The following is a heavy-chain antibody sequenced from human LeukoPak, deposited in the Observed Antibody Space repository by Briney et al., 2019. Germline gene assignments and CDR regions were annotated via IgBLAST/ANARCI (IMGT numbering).Heavy chain of an antibody. Sequence: PSETLSLTCTLSAGSISSGDYYWCWIRQPPGKGLEWIGYIYYSGSTYYNPSLKSRVTISVDTSKNLFCLKLSYVTAEDTAVYYRARAIPVFITNWFDLWGQGTLVTVSS. CDR1: AGSISSGDYY. J-gene: IGHJ5*02. CDR3: ARAIPVFITNWFDL. V-gene: IGHV4-30-4*01. CDR2: IYYSGST. D-gene: IGHD3-22*01.